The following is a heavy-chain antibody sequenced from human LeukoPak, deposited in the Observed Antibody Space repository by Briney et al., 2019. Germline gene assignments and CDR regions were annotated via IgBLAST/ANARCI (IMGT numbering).Heavy chain of an antibody. V-gene: IGHV1-46*01. CDR1: GYTFTSYY. D-gene: IGHD4-17*01. CDR3: ARASGTTVTHPPADFDL. J-gene: IGHJ2*01. Sequence: ASVKVSCKASGYTFTSYYMHWVRQAPGQGLEWMGIINPSGGSTSYAQKFQGRVTMTRDTSTSTVYMELSSLRSEDTAVYYCARASGTTVTHPPADFDLWGRGTLVTVSS. CDR2: INPSGGST.